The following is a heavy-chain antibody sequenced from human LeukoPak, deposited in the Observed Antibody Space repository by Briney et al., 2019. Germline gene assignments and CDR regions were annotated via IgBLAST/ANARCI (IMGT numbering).Heavy chain of an antibody. D-gene: IGHD6-19*01. V-gene: IGHV3-7*01. CDR1: GFTFSSNW. J-gene: IGHJ4*02. Sequence: GGSLRLSCAASGFTFSSNWMNWVRQAPGKGLEWVANIKQGGSEKYYVDSVKGRFTISRDNAKNSVYLQMNSLRAEDTAVYYCARDSGWGNDYWGQGTLVTVSS. CDR2: IKQGGSEK. CDR3: ARDSGWGNDY.